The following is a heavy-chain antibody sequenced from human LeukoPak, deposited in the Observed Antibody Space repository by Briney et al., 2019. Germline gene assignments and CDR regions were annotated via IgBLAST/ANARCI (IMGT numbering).Heavy chain of an antibody. Sequence: ASVKVSCKVSGYTLTELSMFWVRQAPGKGLEWMGSFDPEDGKTVYAQKFQGRVTMSEDTSTDTAYMELSSLRSEDTAVYYCATGYLVTAGLMDVWGQGTTVTVSS. V-gene: IGHV1-24*01. CDR1: GYTLTELS. D-gene: IGHD6-13*01. CDR2: FDPEDGKT. CDR3: ATGYLVTAGLMDV. J-gene: IGHJ6*02.